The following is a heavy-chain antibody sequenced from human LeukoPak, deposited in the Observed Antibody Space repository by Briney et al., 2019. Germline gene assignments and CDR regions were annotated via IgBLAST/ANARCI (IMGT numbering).Heavy chain of an antibody. CDR1: GFSFRSYW. Sequence: PGGSLRLSCAVSGFSFRSYWMSWVRQAPGKGLEWVSSISSSSSYIYCADSVKGRFTISRDNAKNSLYLQMNSLRAEDTAVYYCARGSLNYFDYWGQGTLVTVSS. CDR2: ISSSSSYI. J-gene: IGHJ4*02. V-gene: IGHV3-21*01. D-gene: IGHD6-6*01. CDR3: ARGSLNYFDY.